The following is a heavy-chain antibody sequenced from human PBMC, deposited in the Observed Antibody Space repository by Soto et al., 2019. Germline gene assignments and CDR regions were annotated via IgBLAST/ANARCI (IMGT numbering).Heavy chain of an antibody. D-gene: IGHD3-10*01. V-gene: IGHV4-34*01. CDR2: INHSGST. CDR3: ARVLYYGSGSYSPHYYYYYYMDV. CDR1: GGSFSDYY. Sequence: TLSLTCAVYGGSFSDYYWSWIRLPPGKGLEWIGEINHSGSTNYNPSLKSRVTISVDTSKNQFSLKLSSVTAADTAVYYCARVLYYGSGSYSPHYYYYYYMDVWGKGTTVTVSS. J-gene: IGHJ6*03.